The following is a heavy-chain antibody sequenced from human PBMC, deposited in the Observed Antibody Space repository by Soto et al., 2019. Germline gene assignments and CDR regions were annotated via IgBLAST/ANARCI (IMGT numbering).Heavy chain of an antibody. CDR2: FFSDVER. CDR3: ALVNAQSSSHYSPLYA. J-gene: IGHJ6*02. CDR1: GFSLTTGRMG. V-gene: IGHV2-26*03. Sequence: GPTLVNPTETLTLTRNISGFSLTTGRMGVSWIRQAPGKALEWLANFFSDVERSYSPSLQRRLTLSSESSGTQVILSMTDMGPVDEATYFRALVNAQSSSHYSPLYARGQGTTVSGSS. D-gene: IGHD2-15*01.